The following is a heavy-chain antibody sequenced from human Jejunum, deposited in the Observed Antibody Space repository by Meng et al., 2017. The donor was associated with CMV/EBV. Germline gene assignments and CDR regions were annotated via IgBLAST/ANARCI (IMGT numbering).Heavy chain of an antibody. CDR3: VKGVDGYNFWYFDL. CDR1: GFRFDDFA. D-gene: IGHD5-24*01. J-gene: IGHJ2*01. CDR2: ISWNTNAI. V-gene: IGHV3-9*01. Sequence: SGFRFDDFALHWVRQRPGKGLEWVSSISWNTNAIDYANSVRGRFTISRDNAKNSLFLQMNSLRSEDTAQYFCVKGVDGYNFWYFDLWGRGTLVTVSS.